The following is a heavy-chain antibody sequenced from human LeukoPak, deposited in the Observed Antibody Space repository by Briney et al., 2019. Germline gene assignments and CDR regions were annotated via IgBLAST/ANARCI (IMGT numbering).Heavy chain of an antibody. V-gene: IGHV4-59*10. CDR1: GGSFSGYY. D-gene: IGHD1-20*01. J-gene: IGHJ4*02. CDR2: IYTSGST. Sequence: SETLSLTCAVYGGSFSGYYWSWIRQPAGKGLEWIGRIYTSGSTNYNPSLKSRVTMSVDTSKNQFSLKLSSVTAADTAVYYCARGLGITGEGADYWGQGTLVTVSS. CDR3: ARGLGITGEGADY.